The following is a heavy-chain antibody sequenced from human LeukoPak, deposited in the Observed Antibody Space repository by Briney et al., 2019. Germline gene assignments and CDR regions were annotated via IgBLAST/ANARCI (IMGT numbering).Heavy chain of an antibody. Sequence: PGGSLRLSCAASGFTFSNAWMSWVRQAPGKGLEWVGRIKSKTDGGTTDYAAPVKGRFTISRDDSKNTLYLQMNSLKTEDTAVYYCTTDHLETTVTTLGKYWGQGTLVTVSS. D-gene: IGHD4-11*01. CDR2: IKSKTDGGTT. CDR3: TTDHLETTVTTLGKY. V-gene: IGHV3-15*01. CDR1: GFTFSNAW. J-gene: IGHJ4*02.